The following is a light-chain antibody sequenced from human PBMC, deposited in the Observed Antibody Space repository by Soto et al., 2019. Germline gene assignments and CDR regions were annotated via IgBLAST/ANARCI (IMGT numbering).Light chain of an antibody. V-gene: IGLV2-14*01. J-gene: IGLJ2*01. CDR3: SSYTSSSTLMV. CDR2: DVS. CDR1: SSDVGGYNY. Sequence: QSALTQPASVSGSPGQSIPISCTGTSSDVGGYNYVSWDQQHPGKAPNLMIYDVSNRPSGVSNRFSGSKSGNTASLTISGLQAEDEADYYCSSYTSSSTLMVFGGGTKLTVL.